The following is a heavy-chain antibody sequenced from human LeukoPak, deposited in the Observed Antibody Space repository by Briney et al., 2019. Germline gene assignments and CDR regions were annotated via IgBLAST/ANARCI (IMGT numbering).Heavy chain of an antibody. D-gene: IGHD3-3*01. CDR1: GGSISSYY. CDR3: ARDAQQYYDFWSGYGDAFDI. J-gene: IGHJ3*02. V-gene: IGHV4-59*01. Sequence: SETLSLTCTVSGGSISSYYWSWIRQPPGKGLEWIGYIYYSGSTNYNPSLKSRVTISVDTSKNQFSLKLSSVTAADTAVHYCARDAQQYYDFWSGYGDAFDIWGQGTMVTVSS. CDR2: IYYSGST.